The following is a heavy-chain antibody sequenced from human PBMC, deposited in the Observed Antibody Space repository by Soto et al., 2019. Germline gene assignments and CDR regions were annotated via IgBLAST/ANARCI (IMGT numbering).Heavy chain of an antibody. CDR1: GGSISSYY. J-gene: IGHJ6*02. CDR3: ARARYYDSSGYHYYYYGMDV. CDR2: IYTSGST. D-gene: IGHD3-22*01. Sequence: KTSETLSLTCTVSGGSISSYYWSWIRQPAGKGLEWIGRIYTSGSTNYNPSLKSRVTMLVDTSKNQFSLKLSSVTAADTAVYYCARARYYDSSGYHYYYYGMDVWGQGTTVTVSS. V-gene: IGHV4-4*07.